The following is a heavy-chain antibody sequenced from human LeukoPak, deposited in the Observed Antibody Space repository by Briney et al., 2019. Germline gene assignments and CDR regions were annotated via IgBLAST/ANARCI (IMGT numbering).Heavy chain of an antibody. D-gene: IGHD1-26*01. V-gene: IGHV3-7*01. CDR1: EFSFSIYW. Sequence: GGSLRLSCAASEFSFSIYWMSWVRQAPGKGLVWVANIKPDGDEKYYVDSVKGRFTISRDNAKNSLYLEMNTLRAEDTAVYYCARDASSGTYFSYAFDMWGQGTAVTVSS. J-gene: IGHJ3*02. CDR2: IKPDGDEK. CDR3: ARDASSGTYFSYAFDM.